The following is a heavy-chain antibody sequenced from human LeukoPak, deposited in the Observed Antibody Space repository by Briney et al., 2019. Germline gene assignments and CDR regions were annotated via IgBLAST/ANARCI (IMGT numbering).Heavy chain of an antibody. CDR2: IKFDGNEK. Sequence: GGSLRLSCAASGFSFSRYWLSWVRQAPGKGLEWVANIKFDGNEKYYVDSVKGRFTISRDNAKNSLYLQMNSLRAEDTAIYYCARLDEAFDNWGQGTVVTVSS. D-gene: IGHD5-24*01. CDR3: ARLDEAFDN. V-gene: IGHV3-7*01. CDR1: GFSFSRYW. J-gene: IGHJ4*02.